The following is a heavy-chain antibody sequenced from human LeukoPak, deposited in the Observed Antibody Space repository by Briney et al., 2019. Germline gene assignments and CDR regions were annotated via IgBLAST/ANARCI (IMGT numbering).Heavy chain of an antibody. D-gene: IGHD6-19*01. J-gene: IGHJ4*02. Sequence: GGSLRLSCAASGFTFSDYAMTWVRQAPGKGLEWVSVISGSGGSTYFADSVKGRFTISRDNFKITLYLQMHSLRVEDTALYYCAKGTKAVAGSAYFDYWGQGTLVTVSS. CDR1: GFTFSDYA. CDR2: ISGSGGST. V-gene: IGHV3-23*01. CDR3: AKGTKAVAGSAYFDY.